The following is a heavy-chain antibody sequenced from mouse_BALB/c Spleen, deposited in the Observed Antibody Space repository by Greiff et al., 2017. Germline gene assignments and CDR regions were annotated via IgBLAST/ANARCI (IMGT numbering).Heavy chain of an antibody. CDR1: GYAFTSYN. D-gene: IGHD4-1*01. V-gene: IGHV1S135*01. CDR3: ARRDWAYYAMDY. J-gene: IGHJ4*01. CDR2: IDPYNGGT. Sequence: EVKLVESGPELVKPGASVKVSCKASGYAFTSYNMYWVKQSHGKSLEWIGYIDPYNGGTSYNQKFKGKATLTVDKSSSTAYMHLNSLTSEDSAVYYCARRDWAYYAMDYWGQGTSVTVSS.